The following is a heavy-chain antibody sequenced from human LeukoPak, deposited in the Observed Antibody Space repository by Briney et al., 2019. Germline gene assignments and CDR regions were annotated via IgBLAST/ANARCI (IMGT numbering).Heavy chain of an antibody. CDR1: GFTFRDYN. J-gene: IGHJ4*02. Sequence: GRSLRVSCTASGFTFRDYNINWFRQAPGRGLEWVGFIRSKADGGTTEYAASVKGRFTISRDDSKNVAYLQINNLRAEDTALYYCARDDRPSGHDFDYWGQGTLVTVSS. CDR2: IRSKADGGTT. D-gene: IGHD6-6*01. CDR3: ARDDRPSGHDFDY. V-gene: IGHV3-49*03.